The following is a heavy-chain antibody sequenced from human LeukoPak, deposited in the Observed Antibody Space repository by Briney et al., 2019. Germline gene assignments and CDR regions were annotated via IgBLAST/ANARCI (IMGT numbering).Heavy chain of an antibody. CDR1: GFTFSTYG. V-gene: IGHV3-30*02. CDR2: IQYDGNNK. D-gene: IGHD3-22*01. J-gene: IGHJ4*02. CDR3: ANPPHNTGYYDC. Sequence: GGSLRLSCAASGFTFSTYGMHWVRQAPGKGLEWVAFIQYDGNNKYYADSVKGRFTISRDNSKNTLYLQMNSLTTDDTAVYYCANPPHNTGYYDCWGQGTLVTVSS.